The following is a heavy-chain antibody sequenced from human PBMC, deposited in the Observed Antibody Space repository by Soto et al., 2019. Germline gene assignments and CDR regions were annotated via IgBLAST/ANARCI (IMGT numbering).Heavy chain of an antibody. J-gene: IGHJ5*02. Sequence: QVTLKESGPVLMKPTETLTLTCTVSGFSLSNARMGVSWIRQPPGKALEWLAHIFSNDEKSYSTSLKSRLTISKDTSKSQVVLTMTNMDPVDTATYYCARMGDGDYVSSPWFDPWGQGTLVTVSS. CDR1: GFSLSNARMG. V-gene: IGHV2-26*01. CDR3: ARMGDGDYVSSPWFDP. CDR2: IFSNDEK. D-gene: IGHD4-17*01.